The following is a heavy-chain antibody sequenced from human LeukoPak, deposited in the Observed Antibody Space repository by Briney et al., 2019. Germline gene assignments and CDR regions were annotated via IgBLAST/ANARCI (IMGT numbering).Heavy chain of an antibody. V-gene: IGHV4-59*08. J-gene: IGHJ6*02. CDR1: GGSISSHY. Sequence: SETLSLTCTVSGGSISSHYWSWIRQPPGKGLEWIGYIYYSGSTNYNPSLESRVTISVDTSKNQFSLKLSSVTAADTAVYYCARSGIAAAATGPYYYYGMDVWGQGTTVTVSS. CDR2: IYYSGST. D-gene: IGHD6-13*01. CDR3: ARSGIAAAATGPYYYYGMDV.